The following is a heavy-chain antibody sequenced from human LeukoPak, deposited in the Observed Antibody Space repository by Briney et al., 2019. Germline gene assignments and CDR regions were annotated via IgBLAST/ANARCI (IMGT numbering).Heavy chain of an antibody. CDR3: ARAHNWKYGTFDY. CDR2: IRYDGSNK. Sequence: GGSLRLSCAASGFTFRSYGMHWVRQAPGKGLEWVAFIRYDGSNKYYADSVKGRFTISRDNAKNSLYLQMNSLRVEDTAVYYCARAHNWKYGTFDYWGQGTLVTVSS. V-gene: IGHV3-30*02. J-gene: IGHJ4*02. D-gene: IGHD1-7*01. CDR1: GFTFRSYG.